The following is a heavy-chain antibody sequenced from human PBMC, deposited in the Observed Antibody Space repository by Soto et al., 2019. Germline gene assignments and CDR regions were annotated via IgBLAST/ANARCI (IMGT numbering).Heavy chain of an antibody. CDR1: GYSFTSYW. V-gene: IGHV5-10-1*01. J-gene: IGHJ3*02. CDR2: IDPSDSYT. D-gene: IGHD1-1*01. Sequence: PGESLKISCKGSGYSFTSYWISWVRQMPGRGLEWMGRIDPSDSYTNYSPSFQGHVTISADKSISTAYLQWSSLKASDTAMYYCARHRVPEAAFDIWGQGTMVTVSS. CDR3: ARHRVPEAAFDI.